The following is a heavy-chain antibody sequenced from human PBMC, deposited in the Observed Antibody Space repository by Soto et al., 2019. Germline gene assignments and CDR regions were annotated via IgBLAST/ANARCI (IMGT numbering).Heavy chain of an antibody. J-gene: IGHJ5*02. CDR3: ARDMRNWYDP. CDR1: GGSISSGGYY. D-gene: IGHD2-2*01. Sequence: SETLSLTCTVSGGSISSGGYYWSWIRQHPGKGLEWIGYIYYSGSTYYNPSLKSRVTISVDTSNNQFSLKLSSVTAADTAVYFCARDMRNWYDPWGQGALVTVSS. CDR2: IYYSGST. V-gene: IGHV4-31*03.